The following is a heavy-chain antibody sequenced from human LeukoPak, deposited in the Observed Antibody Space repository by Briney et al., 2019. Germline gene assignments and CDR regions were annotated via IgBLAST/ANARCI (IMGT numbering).Heavy chain of an antibody. D-gene: IGHD2-2*02. Sequence: PSETLSLTCAVSGVSLTGYYWSWIRQSPGKGLEWIGEINHRGSTNYNPSLKSRVTISVDTSKKQFSLNLSSVTAADTAVHYCARRGRYCTGANCYTGYFQHWGQGTLVTVSS. V-gene: IGHV4-34*01. CDR1: GVSLTGYY. CDR2: INHRGST. J-gene: IGHJ1*01. CDR3: ARRGRYCTGANCYTGYFQH.